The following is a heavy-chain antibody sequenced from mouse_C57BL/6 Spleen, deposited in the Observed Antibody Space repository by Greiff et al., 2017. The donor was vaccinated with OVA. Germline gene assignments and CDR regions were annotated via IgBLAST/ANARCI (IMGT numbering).Heavy chain of an antibody. CDR1: GYTFTSYW. D-gene: IGHD2-5*01. Sequence: QVQLQQPGAELVRPGSSVKLSCKASGYTFTSYWMHWVKQRPIQGLEWIGNIDPSDSEPHYNQKFKDKATLTVDKSSSTAYMQLSSLTSEDSAVYYCARYYSNYFDYWGQGTTLTVSS. CDR3: ARYYSNYFDY. J-gene: IGHJ2*01. CDR2: IDPSDSEP. V-gene: IGHV1-52*01.